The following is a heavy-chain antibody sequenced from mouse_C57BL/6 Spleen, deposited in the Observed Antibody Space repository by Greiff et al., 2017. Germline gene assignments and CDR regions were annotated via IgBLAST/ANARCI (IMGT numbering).Heavy chain of an antibody. CDR3: ARTLIYYDYEKFAY. J-gene: IGHJ3*01. CDR2: ISYDGSN. D-gene: IGHD2-4*01. Sequence: EVHLVESGPGLVKPSQSLSLTCSVTGYSITSGYYWNWIRQFPGNKLEWMGYISYDGSNNYNPSLKNRISITRDTSKNQFFLKLNSVTTEDTATYYCARTLIYYDYEKFAYWGQGTLVTVSA. V-gene: IGHV3-6*01. CDR1: GYSITSGYY.